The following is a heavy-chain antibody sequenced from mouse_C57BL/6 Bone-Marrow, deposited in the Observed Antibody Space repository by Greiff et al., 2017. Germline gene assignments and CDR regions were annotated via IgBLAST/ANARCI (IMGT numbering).Heavy chain of an antibody. V-gene: IGHV1-55*01. CDR1: GYTFTSYW. CDR2: IYPASGST. J-gene: IGHJ1*03. D-gene: IGHD2-5*01. CDR3: ARPYYSNDWYFDV. Sequence: QVQLQQPGAELVKPGASVKMSCKASGYTFTSYWITWVKQRPGQGLEWIGDIYPASGSTNYNEKFKIKSTLTVDTSSSTAYMQLSSLTSADSAVYYCARPYYSNDWYFDVWGTGTTVTVSS.